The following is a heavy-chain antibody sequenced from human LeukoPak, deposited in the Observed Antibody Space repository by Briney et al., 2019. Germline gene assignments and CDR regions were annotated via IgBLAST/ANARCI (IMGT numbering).Heavy chain of an antibody. CDR3: AKDNDYDSSGYYLFDY. V-gene: IGHV3-30*02. Sequence: GGSLRLSCVASGFNFNIYDIHWVRQAPGKGLEWVAFIRYDGSNKYYADSVKGRFTISRDNSKNALYLQMNSLRAEDTAVYYCAKDNDYDSSGYYLFDYWGQGTLVTVSS. D-gene: IGHD3-22*01. CDR1: GFNFNIYD. J-gene: IGHJ4*02. CDR2: IRYDGSNK.